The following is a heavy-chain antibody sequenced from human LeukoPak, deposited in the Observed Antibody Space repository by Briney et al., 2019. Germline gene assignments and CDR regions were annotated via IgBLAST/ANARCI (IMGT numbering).Heavy chain of an antibody. V-gene: IGHV3-23*01. Sequence: GGSLSLFCAASGYFFNNYDMRWVRQAPGKGLEWVYNIICSGGSASYAHSLKGRVTITRDKSKNTLYIQMNSLRPEDTAVYYCAKGFGASADGSYFDFWGQGTLVTVSS. CDR3: AKGFGASADGSYFDF. CDR1: GYFFNNYD. D-gene: IGHD3-10*01. J-gene: IGHJ4*02. CDR2: IICSGGSA.